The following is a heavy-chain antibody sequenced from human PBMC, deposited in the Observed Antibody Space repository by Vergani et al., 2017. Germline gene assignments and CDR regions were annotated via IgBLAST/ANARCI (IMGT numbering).Heavy chain of an antibody. CDR2: TYWNDDQ. V-gene: IGHV2-5*04. J-gene: IGHJ6*03. D-gene: IGHD1-7*01. CDR1: GFSLNTRGVS. CDR3: VYRKAECGTTGXFYPFYYYYYMDV. Sequence: QITLKESGPTLVKPTQTLTLTCTFSGFSLNTRGVSVAWIRQPPGKALDWLALTYWNDDQHYSQSLNIRVTITKDTSKNQVVLTMTNMDYVDTGTYSCVYRKAECGTTGXFYPFYYYYYMDVWVKGTTVTVSS.